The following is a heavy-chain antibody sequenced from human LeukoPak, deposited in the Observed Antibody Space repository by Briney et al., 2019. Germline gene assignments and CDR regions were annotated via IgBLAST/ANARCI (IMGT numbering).Heavy chain of an antibody. CDR2: IWSDGSHQ. D-gene: IGHD1-26*01. CDR1: GFTFNTYG. V-gene: IGHV3-33*01. J-gene: IGHJ4*02. Sequence: QPGGSLRLSCAASGFTFNTYGMHWVRQAPGKGLEWVAVIWSDGSHQTYADSVRGRFTISRDNSKSTLYLQMNSLRTEDTAVYYCATDRGGYPFDYWGQGTLVTVSS. CDR3: ATDRGGYPFDY.